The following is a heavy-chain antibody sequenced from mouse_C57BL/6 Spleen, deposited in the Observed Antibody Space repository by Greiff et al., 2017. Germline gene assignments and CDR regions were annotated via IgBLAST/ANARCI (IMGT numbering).Heavy chain of an antibody. CDR3: AREGTYYPLRGSYYAMDY. Sequence: EVKLQESGPGLVKPSQSLSLTCSVTGYSITSGYYWNWIRQFPGNKLEWMGYISYDGSNNYNPSLKNRISITRDTSKNQFFLKLNSVTTEDTATYYCAREGTYYPLRGSYYAMDYWGQGTSVTVSS. V-gene: IGHV3-6*01. CDR1: GYSITSGYY. CDR2: ISYDGSN. J-gene: IGHJ4*01. D-gene: IGHD2-10*01.